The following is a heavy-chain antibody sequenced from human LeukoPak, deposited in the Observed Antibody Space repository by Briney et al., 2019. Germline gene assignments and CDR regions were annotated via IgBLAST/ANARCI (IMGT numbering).Heavy chain of an antibody. J-gene: IGHJ4*02. D-gene: IGHD5-24*01. CDR3: ARTPNRDGYSHIDF. Sequence: GGSLRLSCAASGFTFTNHAMAWVRLAPGKGLEWVSSLSDSGASTYYADSVKRRFTISRDNSRNTLYLQMDSLRADDTGVYFCARTPNRDGYSHIDFWGQGALVTVSS. CDR1: GFTFTNHA. V-gene: IGHV3-23*01. CDR2: LSDSGAST.